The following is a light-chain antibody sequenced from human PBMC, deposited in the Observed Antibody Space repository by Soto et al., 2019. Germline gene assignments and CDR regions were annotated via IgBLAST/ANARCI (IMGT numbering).Light chain of an antibody. V-gene: IGKV3-20*01. Sequence: EIVLTQSPCTLSLSPGERATLSCRASQSVTSSYLAWYQQKPGQAPRLLIYAASSRATGIPDRFSGSGSGTNFTRTISRLEPEDFAVYYCQQYCRSPLTFGGGTKVEI. CDR2: AAS. J-gene: IGKJ4*01. CDR1: QSVTSSY. CDR3: QQYCRSPLT.